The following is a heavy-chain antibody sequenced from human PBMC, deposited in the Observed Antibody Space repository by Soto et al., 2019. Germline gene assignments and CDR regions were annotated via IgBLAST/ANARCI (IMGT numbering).Heavy chain of an antibody. J-gene: IGHJ4*02. Sequence: QVQLVQSGAEVKKPGASVKVSCKASGYTFTSYAISWVRQAPGQGLAWMGWINAYNGNTNYSHKHQGRVTMTTDTSTSKAYMELRSLRSDYKSVYYCASDGPPMDYWGQGTLVTVSS. CDR2: INAYNGNT. CDR3: ASDGPPMDY. V-gene: IGHV1-18*01. D-gene: IGHD2-2*01. CDR1: GYTFTSYA.